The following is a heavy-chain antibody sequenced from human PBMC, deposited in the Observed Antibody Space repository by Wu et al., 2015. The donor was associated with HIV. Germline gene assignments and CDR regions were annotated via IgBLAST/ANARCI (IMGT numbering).Heavy chain of an antibody. CDR1: GYTFTSYG. Sequence: QVQLVQSGAEVKKPGASVKVSCKASGYTFTSYGISWVRQAPGQGLEWMGWISAYNGNTNYAQKLQGRVTMTTDTSTSTAYMELRSLRSDDTAVYYCARAPRYCSSTSCWYYFDYWGQGTLVTVSS. J-gene: IGHJ4*02. D-gene: IGHD2-2*01. V-gene: IGHV1-18*01. CDR3: ARAPRYCSSTSCWYYFDY. CDR2: ISAYNGNT.